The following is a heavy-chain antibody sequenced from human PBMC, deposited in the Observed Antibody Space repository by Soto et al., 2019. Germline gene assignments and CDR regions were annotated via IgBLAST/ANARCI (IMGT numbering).Heavy chain of an antibody. CDR2: MNPNSGNT. CDR3: ACVYCSSTSCYYDYSGMDV. CDR1: GYTFTSYD. D-gene: IGHD2-2*01. V-gene: IGHV1-8*01. Sequence: ASVKVSCKASGYTFTSYDINWVRQATGQGLEWMGWMNPNSGNTGYAQKFQGRVTMTRNTSISTAYMELSSLRSEDTAVYYCACVYCSSTSCYYDYSGMDVWGQGTTVTVSS. J-gene: IGHJ6*02.